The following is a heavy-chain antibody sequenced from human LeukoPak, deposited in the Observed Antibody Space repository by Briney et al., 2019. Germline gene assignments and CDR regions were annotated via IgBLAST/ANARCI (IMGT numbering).Heavy chain of an antibody. D-gene: IGHD4-17*01. CDR1: GYTFSSYA. CDR3: ARGEVYGDRDFDY. CDR2: ISADNGNT. J-gene: IGHJ4*02. V-gene: IGHV1-18*01. Sequence: ASVKVSCKASGYTFSSYAINWVRQAPGQGLEWMGWISADNGNTNDAQKFQGRVTMTTDTSTSTAYMELRSLRSDDTAVYYCARGEVYGDRDFDYWGQGTLVTVSS.